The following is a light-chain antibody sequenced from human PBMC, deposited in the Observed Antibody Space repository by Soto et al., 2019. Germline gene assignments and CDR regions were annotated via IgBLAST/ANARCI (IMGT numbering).Light chain of an antibody. CDR3: QHYNSYSEA. V-gene: IGKV1-5*03. J-gene: IGKJ1*01. CDR2: KAS. Sequence: IQMTQSPPSLSASIGDRVTITCRASQTISSWLAWYQQKPGKAPKLLIYKASTLKSGVPSRFSGSGSGTEFTLTISRLQPDDFATYYCQHYNSYSEAFGQGTKVELK. CDR1: QTISSW.